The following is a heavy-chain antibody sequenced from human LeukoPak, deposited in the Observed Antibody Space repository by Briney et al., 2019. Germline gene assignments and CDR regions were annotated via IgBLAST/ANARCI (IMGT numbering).Heavy chain of an antibody. CDR2: IYYSGST. J-gene: IGHJ4*02. CDR3: ASAEPRGSSWYPY. Sequence: PSETLSLTCTVSGGSISSSSYYWGWIRQPPGKGLEWIGSIYYSGSTYYNPSLKSRVTISVDTSKNQFSLKLSSVTAADTAVYYCASAEPRGSSWYPYWGQGTLVTVSS. CDR1: GGSISSSSYY. D-gene: IGHD6-13*01. V-gene: IGHV4-39*07.